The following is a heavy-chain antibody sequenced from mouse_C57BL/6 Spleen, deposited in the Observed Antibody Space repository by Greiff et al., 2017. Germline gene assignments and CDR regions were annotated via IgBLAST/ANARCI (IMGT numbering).Heavy chain of an antibody. D-gene: IGHD2-3*01. J-gene: IGHJ2*01. CDR2: IDPSDSYT. V-gene: IGHV1-50*01. CDR1: GYTFTSYW. CDR3: ARKRGWLPFFDY. Sequence: VQLQQPGAELVKPGASVKLSCKASGYTFTSYWMQWVKQRPGQGLEWIGEIDPSDSYTNYNQKFKGKATLTVDTSSSTAYMQLSSLTSEDSAVYYWARKRGWLPFFDYWGQGTTLTVSS.